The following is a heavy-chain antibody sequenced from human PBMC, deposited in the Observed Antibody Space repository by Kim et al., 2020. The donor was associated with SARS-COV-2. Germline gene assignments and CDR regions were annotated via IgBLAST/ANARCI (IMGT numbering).Heavy chain of an antibody. CDR1: GFTFSSYA. D-gene: IGHD3-10*01. CDR3: AKDSKILLWFGELTDY. J-gene: IGHJ4*02. CDR2: ISGSGGST. V-gene: IGHV3-23*01. Sequence: GGSLRLSCAASGFTFSSYAMSWVRQAPGKGLEWVSAISGSGGSTYYADSVKGRFTISRDNSKNTLYLQMNSLRAEDTAVYYCAKDSKILLWFGELTDYWGQGTLVTVSS.